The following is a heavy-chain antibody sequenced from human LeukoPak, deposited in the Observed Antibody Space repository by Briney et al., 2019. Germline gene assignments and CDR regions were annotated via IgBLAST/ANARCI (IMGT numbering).Heavy chain of an antibody. Sequence: SETLSLTCAVHGGSFSGYYWSWIRQPPGKGLEWIGEINHSGSTNYNPSLKSRVTISVDTSKNQFSLKLSSVTAADTAVYYCARAGAVVVAAKHYYYGMDAWGKGTTVTVSS. CDR2: INHSGST. CDR1: GGSFSGYY. CDR3: ARAGAVVVAAKHYYYGMDA. J-gene: IGHJ6*04. V-gene: IGHV4-34*01. D-gene: IGHD2-15*01.